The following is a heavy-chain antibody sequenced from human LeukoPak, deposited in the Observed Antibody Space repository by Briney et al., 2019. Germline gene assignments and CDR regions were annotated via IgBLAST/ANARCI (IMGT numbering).Heavy chain of an antibody. CDR3: ARDKYGSVDY. J-gene: IGHJ4*02. D-gene: IGHD3-10*01. Sequence: PGGSLRLSCAASGFTFSDYAVHWVRQAPGKGLEWVAVISYDGSNKYYADSVKGRFTISRDNSKNTLYLQMNSLRAEDTAVYYCARDKYGSVDYWGQGTLVTVSS. CDR2: ISYDGSNK. CDR1: GFTFSDYA. V-gene: IGHV3-30-3*01.